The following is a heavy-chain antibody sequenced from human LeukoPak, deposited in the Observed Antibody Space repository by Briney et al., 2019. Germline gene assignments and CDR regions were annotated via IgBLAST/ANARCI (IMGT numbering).Heavy chain of an antibody. J-gene: IGHJ3*02. D-gene: IGHD2-15*01. V-gene: IGHV3-13*01. CDR3: AREVVGGNAFDI. CDR2: IGTAGDT. CDR1: GFTFSNHG. Sequence: GGSLRLSCAAYGFTFSNHGMDWVRQAPGKGLEWVSAIGTAGDTYYPGSVKGRFTISRENAKNSLYLQMNSLRAGDTAVYYCAREVVGGNAFDIWGQGTMVTVSS.